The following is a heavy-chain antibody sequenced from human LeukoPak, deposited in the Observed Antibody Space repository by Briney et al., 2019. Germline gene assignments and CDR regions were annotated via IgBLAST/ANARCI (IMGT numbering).Heavy chain of an antibody. CDR1: GFTFNTYA. CDR2: ISGSGSNT. D-gene: IGHD3-22*01. CDR3: AINYDSTSGYYFFQQ. Sequence: PGGSLRLSCAASGFTFNTYAMTWFRQTPGKGLEWVSTISGSGSNTYYADSVKGRFTISRDNSKTPLYLQANSLRDEDTAVYYCAINYDSTSGYYFFQQWGQGTLVTVSS. V-gene: IGHV3-23*01. J-gene: IGHJ1*01.